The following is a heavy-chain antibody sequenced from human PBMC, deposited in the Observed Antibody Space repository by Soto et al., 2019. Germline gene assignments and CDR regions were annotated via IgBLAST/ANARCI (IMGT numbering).Heavy chain of an antibody. J-gene: IGHJ4*02. CDR2: IYSGGST. CDR3: ARIPGEQLWLRGQDY. CDR1: GFTFSSNY. D-gene: IGHD5-18*01. Sequence: LRLSCAASGFTFSSNYMSWVRQAPGKGLEWVSVIYSGGSTYYADSVKGRFTISRDNSKNTLYLQMNSLRAEDTAVYYCARIPGEQLWLRGQDYWGQGTLVTVSS. V-gene: IGHV3-53*01.